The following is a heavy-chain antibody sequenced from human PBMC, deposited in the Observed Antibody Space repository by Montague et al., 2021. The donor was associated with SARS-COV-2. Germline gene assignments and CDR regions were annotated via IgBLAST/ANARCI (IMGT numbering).Heavy chain of an antibody. V-gene: IGHV3-48*03. CDR1: GFIFSSYE. Sequence: SLRLSCEASGFIFSSYEMNWVRQAPGKGLEWISYISSSGGGSTKHYTDSVKGRFTISRDNAKNSLYPQMNSLRVEDTAIYYCTRDRDWDDWCGMDVWGQGTTVTVSS. D-gene: IGHD2-21*01. CDR2: ISSSGGGSTK. CDR3: TRDRDWDDWCGMDV. J-gene: IGHJ6*02.